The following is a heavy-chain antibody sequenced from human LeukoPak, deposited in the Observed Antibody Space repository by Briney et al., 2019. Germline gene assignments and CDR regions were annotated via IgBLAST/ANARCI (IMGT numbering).Heavy chain of an antibody. J-gene: IGHJ5*02. Sequence: SETLSLTCAVYGGSFSGYYWSWIRQPPGKGLEWIGEINHSGSTNYNPSLKSRVTISVDTSKNQFSLKLSSVTAADTAVYYCARGRTLTIFWYHNWFDPWGQGTLVTVSS. D-gene: IGHD3-9*01. CDR1: GGSFSGYY. CDR2: INHSGST. V-gene: IGHV4-34*01. CDR3: ARGRTLTIFWYHNWFDP.